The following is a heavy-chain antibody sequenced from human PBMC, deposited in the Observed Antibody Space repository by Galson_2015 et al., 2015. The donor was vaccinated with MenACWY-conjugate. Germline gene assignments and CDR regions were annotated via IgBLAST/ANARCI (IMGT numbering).Heavy chain of an antibody. D-gene: IGHD6-19*01. Sequence: SVKVSCKASGYTFTSYYMHWVRQAPGQGPEWMGIINPSGGSTSYAQKFQGRVTMTRDTSTSTVYMELSSLRSEDTAVYYCARGGVAGTGAFDIWGQGTMVTVSS. CDR3: ARGGVAGTGAFDI. CDR1: GYTFTSYY. J-gene: IGHJ3*02. V-gene: IGHV1-46*03. CDR2: INPSGGST.